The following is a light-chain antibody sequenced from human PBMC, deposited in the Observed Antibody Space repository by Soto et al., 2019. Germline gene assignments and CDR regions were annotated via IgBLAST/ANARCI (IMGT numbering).Light chain of an antibody. CDR2: EVT. V-gene: IGLV2-14*01. CDR3: SSYTTDTSLV. J-gene: IGLJ1*01. Sequence: QSVLAQPASVSGSPGQSITISCTGTSSDVGIYNFVSWYQQHPGKAPKLIIYEVTNRPSGVSDRSSGFKSGNTAYLTISGLQAEDEADYYCSSYTTDTSLVFGTGTKVTVL. CDR1: SSDVGIYNF.